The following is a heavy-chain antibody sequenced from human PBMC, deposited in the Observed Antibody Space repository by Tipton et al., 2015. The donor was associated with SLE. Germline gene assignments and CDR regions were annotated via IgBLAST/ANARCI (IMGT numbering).Heavy chain of an antibody. Sequence: LRLSCTVSGGSISSSSYYWGCIRKSPGKGLEWIGSIYYSGSTYYNPSLKSRVTISVDTSKNQFSLKLSSVTAADTAVYYCARGSTYYYDSTGFDLWGRGTLVTVSS. D-gene: IGHD3-22*01. CDR2: IYYSGST. CDR1: GGSISSSSYY. CDR3: ARGSTYYYDSTGFDL. V-gene: IGHV4-39*07. J-gene: IGHJ2*01.